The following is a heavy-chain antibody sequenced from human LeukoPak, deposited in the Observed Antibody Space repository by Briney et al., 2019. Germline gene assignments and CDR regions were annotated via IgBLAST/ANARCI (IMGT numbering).Heavy chain of an antibody. D-gene: IGHD3-22*01. CDR3: ARAYDSSGLEYFQH. J-gene: IGHJ1*01. V-gene: IGHV4-31*03. CDR1: GGSISSGGYY. Sequence: SETLSLTCTVSGGSISSGGYYWSWIRQHPGKGLEWNGYIYYSGSTYYNPSLKSRVTISVDTSKNQFSLKLSSVTAADTAVYYCARAYDSSGLEYFQHWGQGTLVTVSS. CDR2: IYYSGST.